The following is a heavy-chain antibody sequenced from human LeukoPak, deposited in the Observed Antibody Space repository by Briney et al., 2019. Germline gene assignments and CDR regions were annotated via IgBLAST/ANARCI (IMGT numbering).Heavy chain of an antibody. D-gene: IGHD2-2*01. CDR2: ISGSGGST. CDR1: GFTFSNYA. CDR3: AKGGGRYCRSTSCYSFDY. V-gene: IGHV3-23*01. Sequence: GGSLRLSCAASGFTFSNYAMSWVRQAPGKGLEWVSAISGSGGSTYYADSVKGRFTISRDNSKNTLYLQMNSLRAEDTAVYYCAKGGGRYCRSTSCYSFDYWGQGTLVTVSS. J-gene: IGHJ4*02.